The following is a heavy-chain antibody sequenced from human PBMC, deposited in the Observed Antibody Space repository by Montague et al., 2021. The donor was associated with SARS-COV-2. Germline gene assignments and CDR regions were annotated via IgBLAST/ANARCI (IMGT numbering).Heavy chain of an antibody. CDR1: GGSISGSPYY. Sequence: SETLSLTCTVSGGSISGSPYYWGWIRQPPGKGLEWIASIYHTGNTYYNPSLRSRVTISVDTSKNQFSLRLSSVTAADTAVYYCARGQVTISGVLIFIPAAEHLDGWGQGTSVTVSS. D-gene: IGHD3-3*01. CDR3: ARGQVTISGVLIFIPAAEHLDG. J-gene: IGHJ3*01. CDR2: IYHTGNT. V-gene: IGHV4-39*07.